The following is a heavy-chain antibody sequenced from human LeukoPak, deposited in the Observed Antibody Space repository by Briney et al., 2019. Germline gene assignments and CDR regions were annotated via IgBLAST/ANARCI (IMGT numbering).Heavy chain of an antibody. CDR2: ISSSSSYI. D-gene: IGHD6-13*01. J-gene: IGHJ4*02. V-gene: IGHV3-21*01. CDR1: GFTFSSYS. CDR3: ARIIAAAGPYYFDY. Sequence: PGGSLRLSCAASGFTFSSYSMNWVRQAPGKGLEWVSSISSSSSYIYYADSVKGRFTISRDNAKNSLYLQMNRLRAEDTAVYYCARIIAAAGPYYFDYWGQGTLVTVSS.